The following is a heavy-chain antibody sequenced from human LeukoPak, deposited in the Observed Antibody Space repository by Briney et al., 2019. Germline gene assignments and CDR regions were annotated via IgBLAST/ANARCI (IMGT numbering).Heavy chain of an antibody. CDR1: GVSFSGHY. D-gene: IGHD7-27*01. CDR3: TKTSPGVPLDF. J-gene: IGHJ4*02. V-gene: IGHV4-34*01. CDR2: ISHSGST. Sequence: SETLSLTCGVSGVSFSGHYWSWIRQPPGKGPEWIGEISHSGSTSYNPSLKGRVTISLDTSKNQFPLKLSFVTAADTAVYYCTKTSPGVPLDFWGQGTLVTVSS.